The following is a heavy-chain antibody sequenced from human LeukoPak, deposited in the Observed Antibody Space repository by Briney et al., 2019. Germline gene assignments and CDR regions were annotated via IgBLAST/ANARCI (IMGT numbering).Heavy chain of an antibody. D-gene: IGHD3-10*02. CDR2: IGSDNKP. J-gene: IGHJ6*02. CDR3: ARDLHYYVVTDV. Sequence: GGSLRLSCEASGFTFSAYAMAWVRQAPGKGLEWVSSIGSDNKPHYSESVKGRFAISRDNSKNILFLHLNSLRAEDTALYYCARDLHYYVVTDVWGQETTVTVSS. CDR1: GFTFSAYA. V-gene: IGHV3-23*01.